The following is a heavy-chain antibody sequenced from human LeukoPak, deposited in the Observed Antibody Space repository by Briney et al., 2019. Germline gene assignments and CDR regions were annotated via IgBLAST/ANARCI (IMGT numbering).Heavy chain of an antibody. Sequence: SETLSLTCTVSGGSISSYYWSWTRQPPGKGLEYIGCVYYNGSTNYNPSLKSRVTISVDTSKNQFSLNLSSVTAADTAMYYCARQAATISGVVNNYYYYMDVWGKGTTVTVSS. V-gene: IGHV4-59*08. CDR3: ARQAATISGVVNNYYYYMDV. J-gene: IGHJ6*03. D-gene: IGHD3-3*01. CDR1: GGSISSYY. CDR2: VYYNGST.